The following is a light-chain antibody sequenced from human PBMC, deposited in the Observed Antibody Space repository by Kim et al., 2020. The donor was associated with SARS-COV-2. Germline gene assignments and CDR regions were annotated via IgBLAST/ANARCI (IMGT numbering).Light chain of an antibody. CDR2: RAS. J-gene: IGKJ1*01. CDR3: QQYNTYPWT. Sequence: ASVGDRVTITCRGSQSISSWLAWYQQKQGKAPKVLIYRASDLEGGVPSRFSGSVSGTEFTLTISSLQPDDFATFYCQQYNTYPWTFGQGTKVDIK. CDR1: QSISSW. V-gene: IGKV1-5*03.